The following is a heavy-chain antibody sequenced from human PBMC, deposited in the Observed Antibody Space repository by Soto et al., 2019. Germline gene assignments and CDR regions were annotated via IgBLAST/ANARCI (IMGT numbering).Heavy chain of an antibody. Sequence: LSLNCIVSGESISSSSYYWGWIRQPPGKGLEWIGSIYYSGRTYYNPSFKSRVTISIDTSKNQFSLKLSSVTATDTAVYYCARQRTTVVTQAYFDHWGQGALGTVSS. CDR2: IYYSGRT. CDR1: GESISSSSYY. CDR3: ARQRTTVVTQAYFDH. J-gene: IGHJ4*02. V-gene: IGHV4-39*01. D-gene: IGHD2-21*02.